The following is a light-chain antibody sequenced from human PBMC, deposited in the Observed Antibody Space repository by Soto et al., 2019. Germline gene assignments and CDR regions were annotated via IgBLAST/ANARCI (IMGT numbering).Light chain of an antibody. CDR2: GNS. Sequence: QSVLTQPHSVSGAPGQRVTISCTGSSSNIGAGYDVHWYQQLPGTAPKLLIYGNSNRPSGVPDRFSGSKSGTSASLAITGLQAEDEADYYCQSYDSSLSGSGVFGTGTKLTVL. CDR1: SSNIGAGYD. V-gene: IGLV1-40*01. J-gene: IGLJ1*01. CDR3: QSYDSSLSGSGV.